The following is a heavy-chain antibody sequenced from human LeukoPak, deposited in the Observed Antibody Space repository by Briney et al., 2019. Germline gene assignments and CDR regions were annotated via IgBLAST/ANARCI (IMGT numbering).Heavy chain of an antibody. J-gene: IGHJ3*02. CDR1: GFAFGGYS. CDR3: ARATYDSSAVDAFDI. D-gene: IGHD3-22*01. CDR2: ISTTSTSI. Sequence: GGSLRLSCAASGFAFGGYSMNWVRQAPGRGPEWVSLISTTSTSIYYADSVRGRFTISRDNAKNSLYLQMNTLRAEDTAVYYCARATYDSSAVDAFDIWGQGTMVTVSP. V-gene: IGHV3-21*04.